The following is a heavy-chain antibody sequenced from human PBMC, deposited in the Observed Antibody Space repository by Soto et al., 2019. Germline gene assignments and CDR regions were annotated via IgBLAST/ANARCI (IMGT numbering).Heavy chain of an antibody. J-gene: IGHJ3*02. CDR1: GKAFTSFW. CDR2: IYPGDSDT. Sequence: GESLKISCKISGKAFTSFWVVWVRQMPGRGLEWMGNIYPGDSDTRYTPPFQGQVTISADKSTNTAYLQWHSLQASDTALYYCAKQDDRGALEIWGQGTKVTVSS. V-gene: IGHV5-51*01. CDR3: AKQDDRGALEI. D-gene: IGHD3-22*01.